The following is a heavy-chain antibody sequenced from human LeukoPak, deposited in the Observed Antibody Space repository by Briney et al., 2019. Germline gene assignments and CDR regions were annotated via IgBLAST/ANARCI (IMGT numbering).Heavy chain of an antibody. CDR1: GYIFTDYY. CDR2: INPNTGGT. CDR3: ARVSYGNNATPFDF. V-gene: IGHV1-2*06. J-gene: IGHJ4*02. D-gene: IGHD2-8*01. Sequence: GASVKVSCKASGYIFTDYYIHWVRQAPGQGPEWMGRINPNTGGTDYVQKFQGRVTMTRDTSLSTAFMELSSLKSDDTAVYYCARVSYGNNATPFDFWGQRTLVTVSS.